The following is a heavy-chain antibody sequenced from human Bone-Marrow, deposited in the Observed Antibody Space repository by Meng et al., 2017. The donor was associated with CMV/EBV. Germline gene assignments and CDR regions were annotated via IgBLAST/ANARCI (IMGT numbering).Heavy chain of an antibody. CDR2: ISAGGGST. V-gene: IGHV3-23*01. CDR3: AKGQLVSPIWYFDC. CDR1: GFTCSSYP. J-gene: IGHJ4*02. D-gene: IGHD6-13*01. Sequence: SGFTCSSYPMSWVRQTPGKGLEWVSSISAGGGSTYYADSVKGRFTISRDHSKNTLYLQMDSLRGDDTATYFCAKGQLVSPIWYFDCWGQGTLVTVSS.